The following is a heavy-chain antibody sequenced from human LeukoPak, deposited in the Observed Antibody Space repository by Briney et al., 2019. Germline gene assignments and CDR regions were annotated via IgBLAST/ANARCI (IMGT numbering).Heavy chain of an antibody. CDR3: ARGGAY. CDR2: IKQDGSEK. V-gene: IGHV3-7*01. Sequence: GGSLRLSCAASGFTFSSYAMNWVRQAPGKGLEWVANIKQDGSEKYYVDTVKGRFTISRDNAKNSLYLQMNSLRVEDTAVYYCARGGAYWGQGTLVTVSS. D-gene: IGHD5-12*01. CDR1: GFTFSSYA. J-gene: IGHJ4*02.